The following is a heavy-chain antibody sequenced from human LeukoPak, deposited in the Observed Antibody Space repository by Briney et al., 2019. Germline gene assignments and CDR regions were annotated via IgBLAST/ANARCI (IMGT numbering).Heavy chain of an antibody. J-gene: IGHJ6*04. V-gene: IGHV3-11*06. Sequence: GGSLRLSCAASGFTVSNYYMSWIRQAPGKGLEWVSYISSSTTYTYYADSVKGRFTISRDNAKDSLDLQMSSLRVEDTAVYYCARHASRDPDYGLDVWGNGTTVTVSS. CDR2: ISSSTTYT. CDR1: GFTVSNYY. CDR3: ARHASRDPDYGLDV.